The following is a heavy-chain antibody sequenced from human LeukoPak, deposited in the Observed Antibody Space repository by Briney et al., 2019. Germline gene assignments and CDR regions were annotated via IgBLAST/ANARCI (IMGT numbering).Heavy chain of an antibody. Sequence: SETLSLTCSVSDDSITMYYWTWIRQPPGKGLEWIGYVDHTGSTNFNPSLNGRVSISRDTTNNLFSLRLRSVTAADTAVYFCARGRVSSSAWYSTYYYYFYMDVWGKGTTVTVSS. CDR3: ARGRVSSSAWYSTYYYYFYMDV. V-gene: IGHV4-59*01. D-gene: IGHD1-1*01. CDR2: VDHTGST. CDR1: DDSITMYY. J-gene: IGHJ6*03.